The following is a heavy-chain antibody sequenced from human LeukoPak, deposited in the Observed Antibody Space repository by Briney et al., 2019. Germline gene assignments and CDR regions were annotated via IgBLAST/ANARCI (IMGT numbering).Heavy chain of an antibody. D-gene: IGHD2-2*01. V-gene: IGHV3-48*01. J-gene: IGHJ4*02. CDR3: ASDVVPAANEGGY. Sequence: GGSLRLSCAASGFTFSSYSMNWVRQAPGKGLEWVSYISSSSSTIYYADSVKGRFIISRDNAKNSLYLQMNSLRAEDTAVYYCASDVVPAANEGGYWGQGTLVTVSS. CDR2: ISSSSSTI. CDR1: GFTFSSYS.